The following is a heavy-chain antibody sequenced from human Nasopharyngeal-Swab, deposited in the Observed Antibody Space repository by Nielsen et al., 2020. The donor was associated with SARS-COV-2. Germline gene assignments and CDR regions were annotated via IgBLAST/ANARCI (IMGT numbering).Heavy chain of an antibody. V-gene: IGHV3-30*18. CDR2: ISYDGSNK. CDR1: GFTFSSYG. CDR3: AKDDPISSGWYKSAPTGY. J-gene: IGHJ4*02. D-gene: IGHD6-19*01. Sequence: GESLKISCAASGFTFSSYGMHWVRQAPGKGLEWVAVISYDGSNKYYADSVKGRFTISRDNSKNTLYLQMNSLRAEDTAVYYCAKDDPISSGWYKSAPTGYWGQGTLVTVSS.